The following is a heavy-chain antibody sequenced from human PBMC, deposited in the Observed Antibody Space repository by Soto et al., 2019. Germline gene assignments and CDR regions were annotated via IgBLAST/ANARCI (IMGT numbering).Heavy chain of an antibody. J-gene: IGHJ3*02. V-gene: IGHV3-33*01. D-gene: IGHD6-13*01. Sequence: GGSLKLSCASSGFTFSSYGMHWVRQAPGKGLEWVAVIWYDGSNKYYADSVKGRFTISRDNSKNTLYLQMNSLRAEDTAVYYCARTRIAAAGTDAFDIWGQGT. CDR1: GFTFSSYG. CDR2: IWYDGSNK. CDR3: ARTRIAAAGTDAFDI.